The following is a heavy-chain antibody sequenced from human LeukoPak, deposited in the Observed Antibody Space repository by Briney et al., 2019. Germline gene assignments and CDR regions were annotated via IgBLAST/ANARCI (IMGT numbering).Heavy chain of an antibody. Sequence: GSLRLSCAASGFTFSSYGMHWVRQAPGKGLEWVAVIWYDGSNKYYADSVKGRFTISRDNSKNTLYLQMNSLRAEDTAVYYCARDRGYCSGGSCYYFDYWGQGTLVTVSS. CDR3: ARDRGYCSGGSCYYFDY. CDR2: IWYDGSNK. J-gene: IGHJ4*02. D-gene: IGHD2-15*01. CDR1: GFTFSSYG. V-gene: IGHV3-33*01.